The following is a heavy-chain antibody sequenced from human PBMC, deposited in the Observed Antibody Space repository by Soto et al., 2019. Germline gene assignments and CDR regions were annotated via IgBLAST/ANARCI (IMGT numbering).Heavy chain of an antibody. CDR3: ARLTSSGSPGDYYYGMDV. Sequence: GESLKISCKGSGYSFTSYWISWVRQMPGKGLEWMGRIAPSDSYTNYSPSFQGHVTISADKSISTAYLQWSSLKASDTAMYYCARLTSSGSPGDYYYGMDVWGQGTTVTVSS. CDR1: GYSFTSYW. D-gene: IGHD3-10*01. J-gene: IGHJ6*02. CDR2: IAPSDSYT. V-gene: IGHV5-10-1*01.